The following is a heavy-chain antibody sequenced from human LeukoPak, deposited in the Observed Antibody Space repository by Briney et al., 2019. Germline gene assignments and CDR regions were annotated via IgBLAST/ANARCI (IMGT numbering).Heavy chain of an antibody. D-gene: IGHD6-19*01. J-gene: IGHJ4*02. CDR2: INQNSYTI. CDR1: GFTFSDYY. Sequence: PGGSLRLSCAASGFTFSDYYMTWIRQAPGKGLEWISNINQNSYTIYYADSVKGRFTISRDNAKSSLFLHMNSLRVEDTAVYYCATKQWLAPPPDSWGQGTPVTVSS. CDR3: ATKQWLAPPPDS. V-gene: IGHV3-11*04.